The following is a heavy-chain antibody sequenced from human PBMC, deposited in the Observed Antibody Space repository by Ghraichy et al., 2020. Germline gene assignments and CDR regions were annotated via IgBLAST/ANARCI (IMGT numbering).Heavy chain of an antibody. J-gene: IGHJ6*03. CDR2: IYDSGST. V-gene: IGHV4-59*01. D-gene: IGHD4-11*01. Sequence: SETLSLTCIVSGGSISRYYWSWIRQPPGKGLEWIGYIYDSGSTNYNPSLQSRVTISVDTSKNQFSLKLSSVTAADTAVYFCARARYSNFEPTYYYIDVWGRGTTVTVSS. CDR1: GGSISRYY. CDR3: ARARYSNFEPTYYYIDV.